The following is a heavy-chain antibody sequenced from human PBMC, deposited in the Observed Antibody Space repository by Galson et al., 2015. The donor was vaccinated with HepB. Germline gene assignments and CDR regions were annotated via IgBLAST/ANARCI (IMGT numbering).Heavy chain of an antibody. CDR1: GYTFTSYG. CDR2: ISAYNGNT. V-gene: IGHV1-18*01. J-gene: IGHJ6*02. CDR3: ARGAHDDFWSGYYSHYYYGMDV. Sequence: SVKVSCKASGYTFTSYGISWVRQAPGQGLEWMGWISAYNGNTNYAQKLQGRVTMTTDTSTSTAYMELRSLRSDDTAVYYCARGAHDDFWSGYYSHYYYGMDVWGQGTTVTVSS. D-gene: IGHD3-3*01.